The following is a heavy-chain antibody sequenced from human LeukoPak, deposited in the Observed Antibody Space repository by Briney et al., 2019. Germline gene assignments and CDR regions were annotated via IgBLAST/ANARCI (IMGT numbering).Heavy chain of an antibody. CDR1: GGTFSSYA. J-gene: IGHJ4*02. Sequence: ASVKVSCTASGGTFSSYAISWVRQAPGQGLEWMGGIIPIFGTANYAQKFQGRVTMTRDTSTSTVYMELSSLRSEDTAVYYCARVGDYGGNMGVDYWGQGTLVTVSS. CDR3: ARVGDYGGNMGVDY. D-gene: IGHD4-23*01. CDR2: IIPIFGTA. V-gene: IGHV1-69*05.